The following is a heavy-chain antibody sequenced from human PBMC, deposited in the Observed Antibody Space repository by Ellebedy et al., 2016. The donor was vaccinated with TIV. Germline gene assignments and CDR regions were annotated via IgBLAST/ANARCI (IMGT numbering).Heavy chain of an antibody. CDR2: INAYDGNT. CDR1: GFTFNSHG. V-gene: IGHV1-18*04. Sequence: AASVKVSCKASGFTFNSHGLAWVRQAPGLGLEWMGWINAYDGNTNYAEKFQGLVTMTTDTLTSTAYMDLRDLTSDDTAIYYCARGDRLQTWSKHFDYWGQGTVVTVTS. CDR3: ARGDRLQTWSKHFDY. J-gene: IGHJ4*02. D-gene: IGHD2-8*01.